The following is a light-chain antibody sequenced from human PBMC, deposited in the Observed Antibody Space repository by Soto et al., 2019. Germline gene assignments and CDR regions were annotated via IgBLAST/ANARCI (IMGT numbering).Light chain of an antibody. CDR2: GAS. J-gene: IGKJ2*01. V-gene: IGKV3-20*01. Sequence: EIVLTQSPGILSLSPGERATLSCRASQSVSSSYLAWYQQKPGQAPRLLIYGASNRATGIPDRFSASGSKKTSPLPSSSLAPEYFALYYCKQYETTPPYTFGEGTKLE. CDR3: KQYETTPPYT. CDR1: QSVSSSY.